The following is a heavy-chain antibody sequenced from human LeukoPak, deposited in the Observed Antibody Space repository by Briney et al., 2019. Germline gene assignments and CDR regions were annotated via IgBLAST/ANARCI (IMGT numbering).Heavy chain of an antibody. D-gene: IGHD2-21*02. V-gene: IGHV3-23*01. CDR2: ISGSGGTT. CDR1: GFTFSSYE. Sequence: GGSLRLSCAASGFTFSSYEMNWVRQAPGKGLEWVSGISGSGGTTYYADSVKGRFTISRDNSKNTLYMQMNSLRAEDTAVYYCANLGVVTASGDYYWGQGALVTVSS. J-gene: IGHJ4*02. CDR3: ANLGVVTASGDYY.